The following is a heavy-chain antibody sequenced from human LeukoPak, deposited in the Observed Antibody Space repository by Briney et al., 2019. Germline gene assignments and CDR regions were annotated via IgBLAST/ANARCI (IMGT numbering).Heavy chain of an antibody. V-gene: IGHV4-34*01. CDR2: INHSGST. D-gene: IGHD3-10*01. CDR1: GGSFSGYY. Sequence: SETLSLTCAVYGGSFSGYYWSWIRQPPGKGLEWIGEINHSGSTNYNPSLKSRVTISVDTSKNQFSLKLSSVTAADTAVYYCARGRYYGSGSYYNKLGGPLTWFDPWGQGPLVTVSS. J-gene: IGHJ5*02. CDR3: ARGRYYGSGSYYNKLGGPLTWFDP.